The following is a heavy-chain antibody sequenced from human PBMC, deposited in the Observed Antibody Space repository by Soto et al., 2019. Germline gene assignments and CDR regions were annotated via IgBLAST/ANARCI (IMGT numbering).Heavy chain of an antibody. V-gene: IGHV1-69*01. CDR2: IIPIFGTA. D-gene: IGHD2-15*01. J-gene: IGHJ6*02. CDR3: ARSQGGSSSLDIYYYYYYGMDV. CDR1: GGTFSSYA. Sequence: QVQLVQSGAEVKKPGSSVKVSCKAPGGTFSSYAISWVRQAPGQGLEWMGGIIPIFGTAKYAQKVQGRVTSTADESTSTGYMELSSLRSEDTAVYYCARSQGGSSSLDIYYYYYYGMDVWGQGTKVTVSS.